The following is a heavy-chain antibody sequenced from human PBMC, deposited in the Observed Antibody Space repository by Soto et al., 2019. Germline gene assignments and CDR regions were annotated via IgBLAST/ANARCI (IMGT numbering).Heavy chain of an antibody. CDR1: GFTFSSYW. CDR2: INSDGSST. Sequence: EVQLVESGGGLVQPGGSLRLSCAASGFTFSSYWMHWVRQAPGKGLVWVSRINSDGSSTSYADSVKGRFTISRDNAKNTLYLQLSSLLAEETDVYDCARGRSLNWHFERWGRGTLVTVSS. J-gene: IGHJ2*01. CDR3: ARGRSLNWHFER. D-gene: IGHD1-26*01. V-gene: IGHV3-74*01.